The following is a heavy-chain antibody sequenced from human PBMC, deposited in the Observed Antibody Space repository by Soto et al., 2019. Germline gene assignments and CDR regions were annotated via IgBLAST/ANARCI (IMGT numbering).Heavy chain of an antibody. V-gene: IGHV3-13*01. J-gene: IGHJ4*02. CDR2: IGTAGDT. CDR1: GFTFSGFD. D-gene: IGHD6-13*01. Sequence: GGSLRLSCEASGFTFSGFDMHWVRQPTGKGLEWVSSIGTAGDTYYVVSVKGRFTISRDNAKNSLSLQMNSLRAGDMAVYFCAKSQEIGTHFFDSWGQGTQVTVSS. CDR3: AKSQEIGTHFFDS.